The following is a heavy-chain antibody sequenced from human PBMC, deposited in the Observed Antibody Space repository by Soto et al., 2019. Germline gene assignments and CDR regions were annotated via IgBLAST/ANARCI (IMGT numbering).Heavy chain of an antibody. V-gene: IGHV3-23*01. CDR3: ARRARTATTNWGAFDI. Sequence: VGSLRLSCAASGFTFSNYVMNWVRQAPGKGLEWVSTLNYSADKTFYADSVKGRFTISRDNSRDTLFLQMNSLRADDAAVYYCARRARTATTNWGAFDIWGQGTMVTVSS. D-gene: IGHD1-7*01. CDR2: LNYSADKT. J-gene: IGHJ3*02. CDR1: GFTFSNYV.